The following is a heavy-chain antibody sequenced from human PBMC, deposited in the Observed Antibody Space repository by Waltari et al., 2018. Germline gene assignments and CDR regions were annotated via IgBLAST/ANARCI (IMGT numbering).Heavy chain of an antibody. V-gene: IGHV1-8*01. CDR1: GYTFTSYD. CDR3: AREPGTTSPGYYYYYGMDV. Sequence: QVQLVQSGAEVKKPGASVKVSCKASGYTFTSYDINWVQQATGQRLEWLGWMNPNSGNTGYAQKFQGRVTMTRNTSISTAYMELSSLRSEDTAVYYCAREPGTTSPGYYYYYGMDVWGQGTTVTVSS. D-gene: IGHD1-1*01. J-gene: IGHJ6*02. CDR2: MNPNSGNT.